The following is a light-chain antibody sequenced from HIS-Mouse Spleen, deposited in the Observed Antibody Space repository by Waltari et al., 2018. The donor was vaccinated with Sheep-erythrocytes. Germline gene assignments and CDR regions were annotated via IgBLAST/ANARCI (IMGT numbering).Light chain of an antibody. CDR3: IQDYNYPYT. V-gene: IGKV1-6*01. Sequence: AIQMTQSPSSLSASVGDSVTITCRASQGIRNDLVWYQQKPGKAPKLLIYTASSLQSGVPSRFSGSGSGTDFTLTISSLQPEDFATYYCIQDYNYPYTFGQGTKLEIK. CDR1: QGIRND. J-gene: IGKJ2*01. CDR2: TAS.